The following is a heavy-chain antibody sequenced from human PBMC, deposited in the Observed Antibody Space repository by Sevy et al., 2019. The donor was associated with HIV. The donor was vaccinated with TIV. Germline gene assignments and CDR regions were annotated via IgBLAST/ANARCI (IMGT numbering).Heavy chain of an antibody. J-gene: IGHJ4*02. V-gene: IGHV3-23*01. Sequence: GGSLRLSCAASGFTFSNYAMNWVRQAPGKGLEWVSGISGSGGSGTKTNYADSVKGRFTISRDYSKNSLFLQLNSLRAEDTAIYYCARKYDSSGYFDYWGQGTLVTVSS. D-gene: IGHD3-22*01. CDR3: ARKYDSSGYFDY. CDR2: ISGSGGSGTKT. CDR1: GFTFSNYA.